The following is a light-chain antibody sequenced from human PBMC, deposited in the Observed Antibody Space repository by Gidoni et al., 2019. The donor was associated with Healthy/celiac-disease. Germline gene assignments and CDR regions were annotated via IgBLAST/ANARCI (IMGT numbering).Light chain of an antibody. CDR3: QQYNNWQFT. CDR1: QGVSSN. CDR2: GAS. Sequence: EIVMTQSPATLSVSPGERATLSCRASQGVSSNLAWYQQKPGQAPRLLIYGASTRDTGIPARFSGSGSGTEFTLTMSSLQSEDFAVYYCQQYNNWQFTFGPGTKVDIK. J-gene: IGKJ3*01. V-gene: IGKV3-15*01.